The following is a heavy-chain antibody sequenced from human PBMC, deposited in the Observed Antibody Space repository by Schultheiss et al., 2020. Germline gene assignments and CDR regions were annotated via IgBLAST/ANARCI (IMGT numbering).Heavy chain of an antibody. V-gene: IGHV4-59*01. CDR2: IYYSGST. CDR1: GGSISSYY. CDR3: ARDGSAMDV. Sequence: SQPLSLTCTVSGGSISSYYWSWIRQPPGKGLEWIGYIYYSGSTNYNPSLKSRVTISVDTSKNQFSLKLSSVTAADTAVYYCARDGSAMDVWGQGTTVTGSS. J-gene: IGHJ6*02.